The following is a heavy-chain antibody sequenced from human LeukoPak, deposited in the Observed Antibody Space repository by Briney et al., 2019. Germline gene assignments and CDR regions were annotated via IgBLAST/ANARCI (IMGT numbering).Heavy chain of an antibody. V-gene: IGHV1-2*02. CDR2: IKPKSGGT. D-gene: IGHD2-21*01. CDR1: RYTFTGYF. CDR3: AASQSYCGGDCYSGDAFDI. Sequence: ASVKVSCKASRYTFTGYFMHWVRPAPRQGVEWMGWIKPKSGGTNYAQKFQRRVTMTRDTSISTAYMELSRLRSDDTAVYYCAASQSYCGGDCYSGDAFDIWGQGTMVTVSS. J-gene: IGHJ3*02.